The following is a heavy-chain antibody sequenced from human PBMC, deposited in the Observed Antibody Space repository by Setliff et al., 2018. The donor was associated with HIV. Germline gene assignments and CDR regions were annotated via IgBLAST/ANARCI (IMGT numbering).Heavy chain of an antibody. V-gene: IGHV4-34*01. Sequence: PSETLSLTCAVYGGSFSGYYWSWVRQPPGKGLEWIGEINHSGSTNYNPSLKSRVTVSVDTSKNQFSLKVSSVTAADTAVYYCARETNASGSLTAYWYFDLWGRGTLVTVSS. J-gene: IGHJ2*01. CDR3: ARETNASGSLTAYWYFDL. D-gene: IGHD3-10*01. CDR1: GGSFSGYY. CDR2: INHSGST.